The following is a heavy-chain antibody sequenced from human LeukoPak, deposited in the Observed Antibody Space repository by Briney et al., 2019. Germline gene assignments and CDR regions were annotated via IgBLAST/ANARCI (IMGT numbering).Heavy chain of an antibody. D-gene: IGHD3-10*01. CDR2: IYNSGST. CDR1: GGPLSCGRYS. Sequence: SQTLFLTCTVPGGPLSCGRYSWSWMRQHPGKGLEWTGYIYNSGSTYYTPSLKSRVTISVDTSKNQFALKLSSVAAADTAVYYCARDGSGSYYKWRDNWFDPWGQGTLVTVSS. V-gene: IGHV4-31*03. J-gene: IGHJ5*02. CDR3: ARDGSGSYYKWRDNWFDP.